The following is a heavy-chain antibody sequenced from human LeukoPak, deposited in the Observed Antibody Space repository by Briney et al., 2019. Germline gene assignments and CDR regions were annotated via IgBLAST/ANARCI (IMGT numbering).Heavy chain of an antibody. Sequence: GSSVKVSCKASGFTFTSSAMQWVRQARGQRLEWIGWIVVGSGNTNYAQKFQERVTITRDMPTSTAYMELSSLRSEDTAVYYCARGPHSGYDYGYYYYYMDVWGKGTTVTVSS. V-gene: IGHV1-58*02. CDR3: ARGPHSGYDYGYYYYYMDV. D-gene: IGHD5-12*01. CDR2: IVVGSGNT. J-gene: IGHJ6*03. CDR1: GFTFTSSA.